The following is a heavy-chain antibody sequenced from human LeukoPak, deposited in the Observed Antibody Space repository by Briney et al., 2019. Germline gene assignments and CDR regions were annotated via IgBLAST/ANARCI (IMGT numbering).Heavy chain of an antibody. J-gene: IGHJ4*02. CDR1: PYSISTGHY. Sequence: SETLSLTCSISPYSISTGHYWGWIRQPPGKGLEWIGSIYYSGNTYYNPSLKSRVTISVDTSKNQFSLKLSSVTAADTAVYYCARLRYYYDSSGYYYFDYWGQGTLVTVSS. CDR2: IYYSGNT. V-gene: IGHV4-38-2*01. CDR3: ARLRYYYDSSGYYYFDY. D-gene: IGHD3-22*01.